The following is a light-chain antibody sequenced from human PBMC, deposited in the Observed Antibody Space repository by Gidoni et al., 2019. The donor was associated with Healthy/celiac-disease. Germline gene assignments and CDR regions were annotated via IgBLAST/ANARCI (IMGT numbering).Light chain of an antibody. CDR1: QSISSW. CDR3: QQYNSYSGT. Sequence: DIHMTQSPSTLSASVGDRVTITCRASQSISSWLAWYQQKPGKAPKLLHCDASSLESGVPSRFSGSGSGTEFTLTISSLQPDDFATYYCQQYNSYSGTFGQGTKVEIK. J-gene: IGKJ1*01. CDR2: DAS. V-gene: IGKV1-5*01.